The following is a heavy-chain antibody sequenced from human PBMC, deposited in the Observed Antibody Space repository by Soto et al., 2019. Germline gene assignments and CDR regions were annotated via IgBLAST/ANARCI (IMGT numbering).Heavy chain of an antibody. CDR3: ARHWPCIAARPLCYMYV. V-gene: IGHV4-59*08. J-gene: IGHJ6*03. CDR1: GGSISSYY. Sequence: SETLSLTCTVSGGSISSYYWSWIRQPPGKGLEWIGYIYYSGSTNYNPSLKSRVTISVDTSKNQFSLKLSSVTAADTAVYYCARHWPCIAARPLCYMYVWGKGTTVTVSS. D-gene: IGHD6-6*01. CDR2: IYYSGST.